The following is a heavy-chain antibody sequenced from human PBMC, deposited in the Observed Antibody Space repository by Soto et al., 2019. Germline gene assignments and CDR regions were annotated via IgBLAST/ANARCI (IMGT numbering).Heavy chain of an antibody. CDR1: CGSIISSSYY. Sequence: SETLSLTCTFSCGSIISSSYYWGWIRQPPGKGLEWIGSIYYSGSTYYNPSLKSRVTISVDTSKNQFSLKLSSVTAADTAVYYCARVAVLKVLRYFDSHGGFDPWGQGTLVTVSS. CDR3: ARVAVLKVLRYFDSHGGFDP. V-gene: IGHV4-39*01. CDR2: IYYSGST. D-gene: IGHD3-9*01. J-gene: IGHJ5*02.